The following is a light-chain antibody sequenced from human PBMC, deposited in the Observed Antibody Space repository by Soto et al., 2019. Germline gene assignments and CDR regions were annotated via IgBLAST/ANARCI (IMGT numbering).Light chain of an antibody. CDR2: DAS. CDR3: QHYTNWPLT. CDR1: HDVSSR. Sequence: EIVMTQSPVTLSVSPGERATLSCRASHDVSSRLAWYQQKPGQAPRLLIYDASTRATGLPARFSGSGSGTEFILTISSLQSEDFAVYYCQHYTNWPLTFGGGTKVEIK. V-gene: IGKV3-15*01. J-gene: IGKJ4*01.